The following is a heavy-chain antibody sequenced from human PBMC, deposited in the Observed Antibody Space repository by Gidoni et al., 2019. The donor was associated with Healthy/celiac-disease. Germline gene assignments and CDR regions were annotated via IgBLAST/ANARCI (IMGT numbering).Heavy chain of an antibody. Sequence: EVQLLESGGGLVQPGGSLRLSCAASGFTFSSYAMSWVRQAPGKGLEWVSAISGSGGSTYYADSVKGRFTISRDNSKNTLYLQMNSLRAEDTAVYYCAKDCLRREVAGNYYFDYWGQGALVTVSS. CDR1: GFTFSSYA. CDR2: ISGSGGST. J-gene: IGHJ4*02. CDR3: AKDCLRREVAGNYYFDY. D-gene: IGHD6-19*01. V-gene: IGHV3-23*01.